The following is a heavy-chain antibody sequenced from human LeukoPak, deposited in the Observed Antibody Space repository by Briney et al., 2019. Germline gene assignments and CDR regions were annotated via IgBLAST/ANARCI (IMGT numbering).Heavy chain of an antibody. CDR1: GFTFSSYA. D-gene: IGHD6-19*01. CDR3: ARDPSSGWYFDY. CDR2: ISYDGSNK. J-gene: IGHJ4*02. V-gene: IGHV3-30*04. Sequence: GRSLRLYCAASGFTFSSYAMHWVRQAPGKGLEWVAVISYDGSNKYYADSVKGRFTISRDNSKNTLYLQMNSLRAEDTAVYYCARDPSSGWYFDYWGQGTLVTVSS.